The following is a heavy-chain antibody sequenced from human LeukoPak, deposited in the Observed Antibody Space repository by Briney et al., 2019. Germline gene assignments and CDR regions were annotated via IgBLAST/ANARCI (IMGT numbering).Heavy chain of an antibody. CDR2: IYTSGST. CDR1: GGSISSYY. V-gene: IGHV4-4*07. Sequence: PSEALSLTCTVSGGSISSYYWSWIRQPAGRGLEWIGRIYTSGSTNYNPSLKSRVTMSIDTSKNQFSLKLSSVTAAVTAVYYCARSPNSSGYYYRAFDIWGQGTMVTVSS. CDR3: ARSPNSSGYYYRAFDI. D-gene: IGHD3-22*01. J-gene: IGHJ3*02.